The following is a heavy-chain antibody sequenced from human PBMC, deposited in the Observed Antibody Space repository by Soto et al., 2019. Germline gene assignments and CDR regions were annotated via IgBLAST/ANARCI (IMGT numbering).Heavy chain of an antibody. CDR2: IIPIFGTA. J-gene: IGHJ6*02. D-gene: IGHD2-2*02. CDR3: ARGGGEDIVVVPAAIYDYYYGMDV. CDR1: GGTFSSCA. Sequence: QVQLVQSGAEVKKPGSSVKVSCKASGGTFSSCAISWVRQAPGQGLEWMGGIIPIFGTANYAQKFQGRVTITADESTSTAYMELSSLRSEDTAVYYCARGGGEDIVVVPAAIYDYYYGMDVWGQGTTVTVSS. V-gene: IGHV1-69*01.